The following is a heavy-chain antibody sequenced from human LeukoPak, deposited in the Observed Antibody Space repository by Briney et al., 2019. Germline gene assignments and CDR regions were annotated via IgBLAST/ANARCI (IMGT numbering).Heavy chain of an antibody. CDR2: ISSGGRTI. CDR3: ARTRGRGYYDY. CDR1: GFTFSDYY. Sequence: PGGSLRLSCAASGFTFSDYYMSWIRQAPGKGLEWVSYISSGGRTIYYADSVKGRFTMSRDNAKNSLYLQMNSLRAEDTAVYYCARTRGRGYYDYWGQGTLVTVSS. J-gene: IGHJ4*02. V-gene: IGHV3-11*04. D-gene: IGHD3-22*01.